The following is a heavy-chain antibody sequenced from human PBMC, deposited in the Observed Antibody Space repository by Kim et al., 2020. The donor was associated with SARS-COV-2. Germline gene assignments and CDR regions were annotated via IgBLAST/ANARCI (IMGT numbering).Heavy chain of an antibody. CDR2: ISYDGSNK. D-gene: IGHD3-10*01. CDR3: AKDTDGSGSYQSFDY. Sequence: GGSLRLSCAASGFTFSSYGMHWVRQAPGKGLEWVAVISYDGSNKYYADSVKGRFTISRDNSKNTLYLQMNSLRAEDTAVYYCAKDTDGSGSYQSFDYWGQGTLVTVSS. V-gene: IGHV3-30*18. J-gene: IGHJ4*02. CDR1: GFTFSSYG.